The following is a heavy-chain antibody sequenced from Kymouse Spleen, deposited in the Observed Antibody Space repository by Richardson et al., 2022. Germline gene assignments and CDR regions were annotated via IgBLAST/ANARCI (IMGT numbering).Heavy chain of an antibody. CDR2: INHSGST. CDR1: GGSFSGYY. CDR3: ARGEEQLVRDYYYYGMDV. V-gene: IGHV4-34*01. D-gene: IGHD6-6*01. Sequence: QVQLQQWGAGLLKPSETLSLTCAVYGGSFSGYYWSWIRQPPGKGLEWIGEINHSGSTNYNPSLKSRVTISVDTSKNQFSLKLSSVTAADTAVYYCARGEEQLVRDYYYYGMDVWGQGTTVTVSS. J-gene: IGHJ6*02.